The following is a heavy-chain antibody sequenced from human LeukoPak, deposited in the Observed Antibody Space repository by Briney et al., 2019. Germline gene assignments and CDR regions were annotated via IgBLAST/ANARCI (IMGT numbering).Heavy chain of an antibody. J-gene: IGHJ4*02. D-gene: IGHD5-18*01. V-gene: IGHV1-24*01. Sequence: GASVKVCCKVSGYTLTEISLHWVRQAPGKGLEWMGGFDREDGETMYAQKFQGRVTMTEDTSTDTAFMELSSLRSEDTAVYYCATVGYSYDAFDYWGQGTLVIVSS. CDR2: FDREDGET. CDR1: GYTLTEIS. CDR3: ATVGYSYDAFDY.